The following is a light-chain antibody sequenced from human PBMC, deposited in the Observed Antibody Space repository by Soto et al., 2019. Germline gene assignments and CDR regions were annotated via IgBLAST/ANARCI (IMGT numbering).Light chain of an antibody. J-gene: IGKJ1*01. CDR3: QNYKGAPWT. V-gene: IGKV1-27*01. CDR1: QGISNY. Sequence: DIQMTQSPSSLSESVGDRVTITCRASQGISNYLVWYQQKPGKVPKLLIYAASTLQSGVPSRFSGSGSGTDFTLTIISLQPEDVATYYCQNYKGAPWTFGQGTKVEIK. CDR2: AAS.